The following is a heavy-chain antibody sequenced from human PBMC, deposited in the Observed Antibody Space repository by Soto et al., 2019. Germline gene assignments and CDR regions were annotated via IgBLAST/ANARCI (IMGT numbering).Heavy chain of an antibody. V-gene: IGHV3-66*01. J-gene: IGHJ4*02. Sequence: GGSLRLSCATCGFSVGSNYMSWVRQAPGKGLEWVSVFFANGNTYYADSVKGRFTISRDTSMHTLYLQMNSLRAEDTAVYYCARDRGGVDYWGRGTLVTVSS. D-gene: IGHD3-10*01. CDR1: GFSVGSNY. CDR3: ARDRGGVDY. CDR2: FFANGNT.